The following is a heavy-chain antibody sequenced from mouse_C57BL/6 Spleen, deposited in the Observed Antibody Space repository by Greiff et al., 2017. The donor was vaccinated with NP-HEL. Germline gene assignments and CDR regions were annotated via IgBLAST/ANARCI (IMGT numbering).Heavy chain of an antibody. CDR3: ASSIMGYYGTYWYFDV. Sequence: QVQLQQPGAELVKPGASVKLSCKASGYTFTSYWMHWVKQRPGRGLEWIGRIDPNSGGTKYNEKFKSKATLTVDKPSSTAYMQLSSLTSEDSAVYYCASSIMGYYGTYWYFDVWGTGTTVTVSS. J-gene: IGHJ1*03. V-gene: IGHV1-72*01. D-gene: IGHD1-1*01. CDR1: GYTFTSYW. CDR2: IDPNSGGT.